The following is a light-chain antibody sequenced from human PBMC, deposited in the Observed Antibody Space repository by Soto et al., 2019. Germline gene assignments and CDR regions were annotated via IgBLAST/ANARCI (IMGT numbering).Light chain of an antibody. J-gene: IGLJ1*01. CDR2: DVS. CDR1: GSDVGGYNY. V-gene: IGLV2-11*01. Sequence: QSALTQPASVSGSPGQSIAISCTGSGSDVGGYNYVSWYQQHPGKAPKLIIYDVSKRPSGVPDRFSGSKSGNTAFLTISGLQAEDEADYFCCSYAGSYTYVFGTGTKLTVL. CDR3: CSYAGSYTYV.